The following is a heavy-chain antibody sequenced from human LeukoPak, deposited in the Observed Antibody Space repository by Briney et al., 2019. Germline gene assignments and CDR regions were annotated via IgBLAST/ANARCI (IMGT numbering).Heavy chain of an antibody. CDR3: ARGGRFAYFLDY. V-gene: IGHV3-74*01. J-gene: IGHJ4*02. CDR2: IKYDGSST. D-gene: IGHD2-21*01. Sequence: GGSLRPSWAPSGLTFSDYWMHWVRQVPGKGLEWVSRIKYDGSSTSYADSVKGRFTISRDNAKNTVYVNMHSLRDEDTAVYYCARGGRFAYFLDYWGQGNLVTVSS. CDR1: GLTFSDYW.